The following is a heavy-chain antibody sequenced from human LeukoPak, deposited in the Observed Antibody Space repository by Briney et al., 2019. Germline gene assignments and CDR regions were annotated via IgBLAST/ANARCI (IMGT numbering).Heavy chain of an antibody. D-gene: IGHD5-18*01. J-gene: IGHJ4*02. CDR1: GFTFSNYA. CDR3: VLGLPGVDTAMVSGSRDFDY. CDR2: ISSSSSYI. V-gene: IGHV3-21*01. Sequence: KSGGSLRLSCAASGFTFSNYAMGWVRQAPGKGLEWVSSISSSSSYIYYADSVKGRFTISRDNAKNSLYLQMNSLRAEDTAVYYCVLGLPGVDTAMVSGSRDFDYWGQGTLVTVSS.